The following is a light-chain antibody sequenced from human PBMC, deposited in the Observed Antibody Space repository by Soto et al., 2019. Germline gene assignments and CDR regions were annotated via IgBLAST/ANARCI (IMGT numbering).Light chain of an antibody. CDR1: RIITSW. CDR2: DAS. V-gene: IGKV1-5*01. CDR3: QQYYSYWT. J-gene: IGKJ1*01. Sequence: DIQMTQSPSTLSASVGDIVTFTFLASRIITSWLAWYHLKPGKAPKLLIYDASILESGVPSRFSGGGSGTEFTLTISSLQPDDFATYYCQQYYSYWTFGQGTKVDIK.